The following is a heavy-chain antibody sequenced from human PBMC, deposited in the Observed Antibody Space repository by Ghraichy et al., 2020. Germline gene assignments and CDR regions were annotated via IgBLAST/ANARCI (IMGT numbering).Heavy chain of an antibody. D-gene: IGHD2-21*01. J-gene: IGHJ4*02. V-gene: IGHV3-23*01. CDR3: AREHTSCGGGRNSLVDY. Sequence: GGSLRLSCVASGFTFSSQSMAWVRQAPGKGLEWVSVISGNGRTINYADSVKGRFTVSRDNSKDTLYLQMNSLRGEDSAIYYCAREHTSCGGGRNSLVDYWGQGTLVTVSS. CDR2: ISGNGRTI. CDR1: GFTFSSQS.